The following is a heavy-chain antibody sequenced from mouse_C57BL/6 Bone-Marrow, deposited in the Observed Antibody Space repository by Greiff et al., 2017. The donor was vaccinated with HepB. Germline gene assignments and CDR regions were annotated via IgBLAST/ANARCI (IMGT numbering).Heavy chain of an antibody. CDR1: GYSFTGYY. J-gene: IGHJ2*01. V-gene: IGHV1-42*01. CDR3: ARGPYYYLFDY. D-gene: IGHD1-1*01. Sequence: VQLQQSGPELVKPGASVKISCKASGYSFTGYYMNWVKQSPEKSLEWIGEINPSTGGTTYNQKFKAKATLTVDKSSSTAYMQLKSLTSEDSAVYYCARGPYYYLFDYWGQGTTLTVSS. CDR2: INPSTGGT.